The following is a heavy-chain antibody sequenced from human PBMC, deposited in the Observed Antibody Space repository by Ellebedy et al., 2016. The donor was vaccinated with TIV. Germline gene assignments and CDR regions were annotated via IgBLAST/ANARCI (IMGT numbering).Heavy chain of an antibody. V-gene: IGHV4-34*01. CDR2: INQSGST. CDR1: GGSFSDSH. CDR3: ARDFVGPPNS. Sequence: MPSESLSLTCAVYGGSFSDSHWSWIRPLPGKGLDWIGAINQSGSTNNNPPLKSRVTISLDKSKNQSSLKLTSVTAADTAVYYCARDFVGPPNSWGPGNLVTVSS. D-gene: IGHD1-26*01. J-gene: IGHJ4*02.